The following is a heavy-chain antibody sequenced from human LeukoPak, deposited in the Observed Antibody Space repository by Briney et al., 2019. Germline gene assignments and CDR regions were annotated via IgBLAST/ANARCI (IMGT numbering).Heavy chain of an antibody. CDR2: IIPIFGTA. J-gene: IGHJ6*02. V-gene: IGHV1-69*05. CDR3: ARDSSSSSGWYSIYYYYYGMDV. Sequence: ASVKVSCTASGGTFSSYAISWVRQAPGQGLEWMGGIIPIFGTANYAQKFQGRVTITRDTSASTAYMELSSLRSEDTAVYYCARDSSSSSGWYSIYYYYYGMDVWGQGTTVTVSS. CDR1: GGTFSSYA. D-gene: IGHD6-19*01.